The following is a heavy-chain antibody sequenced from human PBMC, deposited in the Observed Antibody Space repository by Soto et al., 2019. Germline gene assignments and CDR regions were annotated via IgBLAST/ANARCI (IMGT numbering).Heavy chain of an antibody. D-gene: IGHD3-9*01. CDR2: INHSGST. CDR3: ARGGVYYDILTGYKGYYYGMDV. Sequence: SETLSLTCAVYGGSFSGYYWSWIRQLPGKGLEWIGEINHSGSTNYNPSLKSRVTISVDTSKNQFSPKLSSVTAADTAVYYCARGGVYYDILTGYKGYYYGMDVRGQGTTVTVSS. J-gene: IGHJ6*02. V-gene: IGHV4-34*01. CDR1: GGSFSGYY.